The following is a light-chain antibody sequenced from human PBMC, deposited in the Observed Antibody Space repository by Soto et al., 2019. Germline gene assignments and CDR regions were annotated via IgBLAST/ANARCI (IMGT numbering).Light chain of an antibody. CDR2: KAS. J-gene: IGKJ4*01. V-gene: IGKV1-5*03. Sequence: DIQMTQSPSTLSASVGDRVTITCRASQSISNWLAWYQRKPGKAPKLLIYKASNLEGGVPSRFSGSGSGTEFTITINSLQPDDFATYFCEQDNTVPLSVGGGTTVEIK. CDR1: QSISNW. CDR3: EQDNTVPLS.